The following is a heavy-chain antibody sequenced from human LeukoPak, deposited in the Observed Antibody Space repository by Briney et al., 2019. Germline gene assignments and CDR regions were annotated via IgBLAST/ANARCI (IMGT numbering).Heavy chain of an antibody. Sequence: GGSLRLSCAASGFTVSFNYMSWVRQAPGKGLEWVSVIYSGGSTYYADSVKGRFTISRDNSKNTLYLQMNSLRAEDTAVYYCAKVFGGQWLDYFDYWGQGTLVTVSS. CDR2: IYSGGST. CDR1: GFTVSFNY. CDR3: AKVFGGQWLDYFDY. V-gene: IGHV3-53*01. D-gene: IGHD6-19*01. J-gene: IGHJ4*02.